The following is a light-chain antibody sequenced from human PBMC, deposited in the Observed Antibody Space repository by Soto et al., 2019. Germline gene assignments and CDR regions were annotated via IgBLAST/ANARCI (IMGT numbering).Light chain of an antibody. CDR1: QSVSSY. CDR2: DAS. CDR3: QQRSNWPLT. V-gene: IGKV3-11*01. J-gene: IGKJ4*01. Sequence: ETVLTQSPATLSLSPGERATLSCRASQSVSSYLAWYQQKPGQAPRLLISDASNRATGIPARFSGSGSGTDFTLTISSLDPEDFAVYYCQQRSNWPLTFGGGTKVEIK.